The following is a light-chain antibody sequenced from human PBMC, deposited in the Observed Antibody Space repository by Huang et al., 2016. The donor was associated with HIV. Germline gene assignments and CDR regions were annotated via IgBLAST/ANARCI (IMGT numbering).Light chain of an antibody. V-gene: IGKV3D-20*01. CDR2: DAL. Sequence: IVLTQSPATLSLSPGERATLTCGASQIVRNNYLAWYQQKPGLAPRLLIYDALVRATGIPDRFSGSGSGTDFTLTISRLEPEDFAMYYCQQYSTSSYTFGQGTKVDI. CDR3: QQYSTSSYT. J-gene: IGKJ2*01. CDR1: QIVRNNY.